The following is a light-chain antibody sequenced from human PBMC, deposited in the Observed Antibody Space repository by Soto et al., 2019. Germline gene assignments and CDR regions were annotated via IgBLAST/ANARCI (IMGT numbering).Light chain of an antibody. Sequence: ILLTQSPATVSLSPRERVIVYCRASQSVNSRLAWYQQKPGQAPRLLISGASSRATGIPDRFSGSGSGTDFTLTISRLEPEDFALYYCQQYNGSPITFGQGTRLEIK. CDR2: GAS. J-gene: IGKJ5*01. CDR3: QQYNGSPIT. V-gene: IGKV3-20*01. CDR1: QSVNSR.